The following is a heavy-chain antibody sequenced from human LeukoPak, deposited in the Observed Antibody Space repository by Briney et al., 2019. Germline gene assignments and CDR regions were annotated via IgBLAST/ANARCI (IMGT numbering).Heavy chain of an antibody. J-gene: IGHJ3*02. CDR1: GGSISSYY. CDR3: ARLGSGSYYGDAFDI. CDR2: IYYSGST. Sequence: SETLSLTCTVSGGSISSYYWGWIRQPPGKGLEWIGSIYYSGSTYYNPSLKSQVTISVDTSKNQFSLKLSSVTAADTAVYYCARLGSGSYYGDAFDIWGQGTMVTVSS. D-gene: IGHD1-26*01. V-gene: IGHV4-39*01.